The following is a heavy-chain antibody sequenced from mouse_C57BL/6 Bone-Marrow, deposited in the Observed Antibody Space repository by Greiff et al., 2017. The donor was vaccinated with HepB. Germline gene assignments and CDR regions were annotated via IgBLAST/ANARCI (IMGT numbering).Heavy chain of an antibody. Sequence: EVQLQESGPGLVKPSQSLSLSCSVSGYSITSGYYWNWIRQFPGNELECMGYISYDGSNNYNPAFKNRISITRDTSKNQFFLKLNSVTTEDAATYYYAGGITTVAFDYWGQGTTLTVSA. CDR2: ISYDGSN. D-gene: IGHD1-1*01. V-gene: IGHV3-6*01. CDR1: GYSITSGYY. CDR3: AGGITTVAFDY. J-gene: IGHJ2*01.